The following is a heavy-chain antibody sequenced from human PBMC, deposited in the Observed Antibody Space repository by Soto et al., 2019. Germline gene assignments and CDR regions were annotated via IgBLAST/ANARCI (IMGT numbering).Heavy chain of an antibody. V-gene: IGHV3-23*01. J-gene: IGHJ6*02. CDR2: ISGSGGST. CDR1: GFTFSRYA. CDR3: AKEGRGAPAAGNYYYGMDV. D-gene: IGHD6-13*01. Sequence: GGSLRLSCAASGFTFSRYAMSCVRQAPGKGLEWVSAISGSGGSTYYADSVKGRFTISRDNSKITLYLQMNSLRAEDTAVYYCAKEGRGAPAAGNYYYGMDVWGQGTTVNVPS.